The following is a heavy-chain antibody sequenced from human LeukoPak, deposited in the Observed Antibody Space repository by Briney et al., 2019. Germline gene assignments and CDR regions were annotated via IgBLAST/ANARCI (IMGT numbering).Heavy chain of an antibody. CDR2: INHSGST. J-gene: IGHJ5*02. CDR1: GGSFSGYY. Sequence: SETLSLTCAVYGGSFSGYYWSWIRQPPGKGLEWIGEINHSGSTNYNPSLKSRVTISVDTSKNQFSLKLSSVTAADTAVYYCARVISPVTTYNWFGPWGQGTLVTVSS. CDR3: ARVISPVTTYNWFGP. V-gene: IGHV4-34*01. D-gene: IGHD4-17*01.